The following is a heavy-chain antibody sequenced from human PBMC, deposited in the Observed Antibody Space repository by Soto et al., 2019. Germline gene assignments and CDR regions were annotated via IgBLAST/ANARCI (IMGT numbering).Heavy chain of an antibody. CDR1: GFTLSSYG. CDR3: ATDLAPYHFWSGYSGYYYGFDV. D-gene: IGHD3-3*01. V-gene: IGHV3-33*01. CDR2: IWYDGSNK. J-gene: IGHJ6*02. Sequence: GGAVRVSCAASGFTLSSYGMHWVRQAPGKGLEWVAVIWYDGSNKYYGDSVKGRFTISRDNSKNTLYLQMSSLRDEDTAVYYCATDLAPYHFWSGYSGYYYGFDVWRQGTTVTFSS.